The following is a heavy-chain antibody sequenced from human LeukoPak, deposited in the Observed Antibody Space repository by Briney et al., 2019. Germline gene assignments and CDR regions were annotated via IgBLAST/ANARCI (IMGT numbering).Heavy chain of an antibody. CDR1: GGTFISYA. CDR2: IIPIFGTA. V-gene: IGHV1-69*13. Sequence: ASVKVSCKASGGTFISYAISWVRQAPGQGLEWMGGIIPIFGTANYAQKFQGRVTITADESTSTAYMELSSLRSEDTAVYYCAVFDYGDGGYYYYSMDVWGQGTTVTVSS. D-gene: IGHD4-17*01. CDR3: AVFDYGDGGYYYYSMDV. J-gene: IGHJ6*02.